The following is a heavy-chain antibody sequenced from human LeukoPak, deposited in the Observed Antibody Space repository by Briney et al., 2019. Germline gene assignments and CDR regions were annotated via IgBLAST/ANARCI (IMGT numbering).Heavy chain of an antibody. CDR3: ARAAVNLHPNHYYYMDV. Sequence: ASVKVSCKASGYTFTSYDINWVRQATGQGLAWMGWMNPYNGNTGYAQKFEGRVIMTRDTSISTAYLELSSLTSEDTAVYYCARAAVNLHPNHYYYMDVWGKGTTVTVS. CDR2: MNPYNGNT. V-gene: IGHV1-8*01. CDR1: GYTFTSYD. J-gene: IGHJ6*03.